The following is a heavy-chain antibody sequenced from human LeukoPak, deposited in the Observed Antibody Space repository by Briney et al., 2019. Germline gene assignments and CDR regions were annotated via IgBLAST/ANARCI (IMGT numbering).Heavy chain of an antibody. D-gene: IGHD3-10*01. CDR2: INTDSGGT. V-gene: IGHV1-2*02. Sequence: ASVRVSCKASGYSFNTYYMNWVRQAPGQGLEWLGWINTDSGGTNYAQKFLGRVTMTRDKANSTAYLELSGLRSDDTAVYYCTRHVVTLVRGVNNRKEDWFDPWGQGTLVSVSS. CDR3: TRHVVTLVRGVNNRKEDWFDP. J-gene: IGHJ5*02. CDR1: GYSFNTYY.